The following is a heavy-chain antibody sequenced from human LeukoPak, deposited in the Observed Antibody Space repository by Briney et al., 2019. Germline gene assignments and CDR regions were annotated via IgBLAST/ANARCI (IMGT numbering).Heavy chain of an antibody. Sequence: PGVYLRLSCAASGFTFSSYSMNWVRQAPGKWLEWVTSISSSSSYIYYADSVKGRFTISRDNAKNSLYLQMNSLRAEDTAVYYCASLYSSSAYYYMDVWGKGTTVTVSS. V-gene: IGHV3-21*01. CDR2: ISSSSSYI. CDR3: ASLYSSSAYYYMDV. J-gene: IGHJ6*03. D-gene: IGHD6-6*01. CDR1: GFTFSSYS.